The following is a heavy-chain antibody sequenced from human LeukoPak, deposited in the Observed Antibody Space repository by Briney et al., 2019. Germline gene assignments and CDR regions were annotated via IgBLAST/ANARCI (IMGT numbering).Heavy chain of an antibody. CDR1: GFTLSSYE. CDR3: ARSVGSRSDV. CDR2: FSSSGTI. D-gene: IGHD3-22*01. V-gene: IGHV3-48*03. Sequence: PGRSLRLSCAASGFTLSSYEMNWVRQTPGEGLEWVSYFSSSGTIYYADSVTGRFTISRDNAKNSLFLHMNSLRAEDTAVYYCARSVGSRSDVWGEGTTVTVSS. J-gene: IGHJ6*04.